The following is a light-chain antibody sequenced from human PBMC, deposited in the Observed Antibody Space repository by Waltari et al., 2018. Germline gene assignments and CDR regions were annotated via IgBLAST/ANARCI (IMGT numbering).Light chain of an antibody. Sequence: EIVMTQSPATLSLSPGERATLSYRASQSVSSSLAWYQQKPGQAPRLLIYGASSRATGIPDRFSGSGSGTEFTLTISSLEPEDVAVYYCQQNSNWPLTFGGGTKVEIK. CDR2: GAS. V-gene: IGKV3D-15*01. CDR3: QQNSNWPLT. J-gene: IGKJ4*01. CDR1: QSVSSS.